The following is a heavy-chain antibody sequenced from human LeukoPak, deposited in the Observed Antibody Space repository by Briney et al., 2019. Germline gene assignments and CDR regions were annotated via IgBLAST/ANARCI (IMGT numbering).Heavy chain of an antibody. CDR1: GFRFSTYW. CDR3: ASGYDSSGYYPG. Sequence: PGGSLRLSCAASGFRFSTYWMHWVRQAPGKGLVWVSRISDDGRTINYADSVKGRFTISRDNAKNTLYLQMSSLRAEDTALYYCASGYDSSGYYPGWGQGTLVTVSS. J-gene: IGHJ4*02. D-gene: IGHD3-22*01. CDR2: ISDDGRTI. V-gene: IGHV3-74*01.